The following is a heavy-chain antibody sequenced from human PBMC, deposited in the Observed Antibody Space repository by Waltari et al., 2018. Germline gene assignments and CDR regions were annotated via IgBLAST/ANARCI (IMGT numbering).Heavy chain of an antibody. J-gene: IGHJ4*02. Sequence: QLQLQESGPGLVKPSETLSLTCTVSGGSISSSSYYWGWIRQPPGKGLEWIGSIYYSGSTYYNPSLKSRVTISVDTSKNQFSLKLSSVTAADTAVYYCARKGVPLYYYDSSGYSDYWGQGTLVTVSS. CDR3: ARKGVPLYYYDSSGYSDY. CDR2: IYYSGST. D-gene: IGHD3-22*01. CDR1: GGSISSSSYY. V-gene: IGHV4-39*07.